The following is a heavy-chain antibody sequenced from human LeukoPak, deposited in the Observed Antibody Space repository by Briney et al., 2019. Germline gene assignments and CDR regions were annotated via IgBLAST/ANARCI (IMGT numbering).Heavy chain of an antibody. J-gene: IGHJ2*01. D-gene: IGHD3-22*01. CDR1: GFTFSSYG. CDR3: ARDPEITMIVASLDWYFDL. Sequence: PGGSLRLSCAASGFTFSSYGMHWVRQAPGKGREWVAVIWYDGSNKYYADSVKGRFTISRDNSKNTLYLQMNSLRAEDTAVYYCARDPEITMIVASLDWYFDLWGRGTLVTVSS. V-gene: IGHV3-33*01. CDR2: IWYDGSNK.